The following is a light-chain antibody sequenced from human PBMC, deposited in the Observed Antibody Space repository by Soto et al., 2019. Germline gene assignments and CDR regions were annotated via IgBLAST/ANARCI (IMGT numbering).Light chain of an antibody. J-gene: IGKJ4*01. CDR2: GAS. V-gene: IGKV3-15*01. CDR1: QSVGSN. CDR3: QQYDNWPLG. Sequence: EIVMTQSPATLSVSPGQRATLSCRASQSVGSNLVWYQQKPGQAPRLLIYGASTRATDIPARFSGSGSGTEFPLTISSLQSEDFAVYYCQQYDNWPLGFGGGTKVEIK.